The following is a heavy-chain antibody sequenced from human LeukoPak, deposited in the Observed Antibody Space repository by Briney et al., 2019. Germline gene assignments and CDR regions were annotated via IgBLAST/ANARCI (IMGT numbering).Heavy chain of an antibody. Sequence: PSETLSLTCTVSGGSISSGSYYWSWIRQPAGKGLEWIVRIYTSGSTNYNPSLKSRVTISVDTSKNQFSLKLSSVTAADTAVYYCARGYGNFDYWGQGTLVTVSS. D-gene: IGHD4-17*01. CDR1: GGSISSGSYY. J-gene: IGHJ4*02. V-gene: IGHV4-61*02. CDR2: IYTSGST. CDR3: ARGYGNFDY.